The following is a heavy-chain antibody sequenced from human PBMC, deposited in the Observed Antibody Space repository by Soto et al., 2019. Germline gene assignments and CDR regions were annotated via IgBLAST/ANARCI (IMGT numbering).Heavy chain of an antibody. Sequence: QVQLQESGPGLVKPSQTLSLTCTVSGGSISSGGYYWSWIRQHPGKGLEWIGYIYYSGSTYYNPSVKGRVTISVDTSKNQVSLKLSSVTAADTAVYYCAIYESSGSRGFQHWGQGTLVTVSS. J-gene: IGHJ1*01. CDR2: IYYSGST. D-gene: IGHD3-22*01. V-gene: IGHV4-31*03. CDR3: AIYESSGSRGFQH. CDR1: GGSISSGGYY.